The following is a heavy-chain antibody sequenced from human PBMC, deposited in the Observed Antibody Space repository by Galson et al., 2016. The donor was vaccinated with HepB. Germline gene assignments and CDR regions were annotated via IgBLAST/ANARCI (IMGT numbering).Heavy chain of an antibody. D-gene: IGHD1-1*01. CDR2: INSDGSST. Sequence: SLRLSCAASGFTFRHYWIHWVRQAPGKGLVWVSRINSDGSSTTYAASVKGRFTISRDNSNNTLYLQMNGLRAEDTAVYYCAKERLVRRIFDHWGQGTLLTVSS. CDR1: GFTFRHYW. V-gene: IGHV3-74*03. CDR3: AKERLVRRIFDH. J-gene: IGHJ4*02.